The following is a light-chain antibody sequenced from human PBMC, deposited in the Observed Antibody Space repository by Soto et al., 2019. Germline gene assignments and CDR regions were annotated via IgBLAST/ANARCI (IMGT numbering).Light chain of an antibody. V-gene: IGKV1-39*01. CDR1: QSVSTY. Sequence: DIQMTQSPSSLSASVGDRFTITCRASQSVSTYLTWYQQRLGEAPKLLSYAASTLQSGVPSRFSASGSGTDFTLTISSLQPEDFGTYYCQQSYSPPFAFGPGTKVDIK. CDR3: QQSYSPPFA. J-gene: IGKJ3*01. CDR2: AAS.